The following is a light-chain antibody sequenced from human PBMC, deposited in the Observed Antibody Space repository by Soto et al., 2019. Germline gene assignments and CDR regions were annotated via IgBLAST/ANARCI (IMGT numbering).Light chain of an antibody. CDR2: GAS. Sequence: EIVLTQSPGTLSLSPGERATLSCRASQGVSSSHLAWYQQKPGQAPRLLIYGASYRATGIPDRFSGSGSGTDFTLTISRLEPEDFAVYYCQHYDGSPYTFGQGTKLEIK. CDR3: QHYDGSPYT. J-gene: IGKJ2*01. V-gene: IGKV3-20*01. CDR1: QGVSSSH.